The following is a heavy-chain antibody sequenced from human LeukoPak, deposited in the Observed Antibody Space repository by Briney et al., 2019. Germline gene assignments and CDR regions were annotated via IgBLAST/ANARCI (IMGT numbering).Heavy chain of an antibody. Sequence: TSETLSLTCTVSGGSISSGGYYWSWIRQHPGKGLEWIGYIYYSGSTYYNPSLKSRVTISVDTSKNQFSLKLSSVTAADTAVYYCAAQDVNWFDPWGQGTLVTVSS. J-gene: IGHJ5*02. CDR3: AAQDVNWFDP. D-gene: IGHD2-15*01. CDR1: GGSISSGGYY. V-gene: IGHV4-31*03. CDR2: IYYSGST.